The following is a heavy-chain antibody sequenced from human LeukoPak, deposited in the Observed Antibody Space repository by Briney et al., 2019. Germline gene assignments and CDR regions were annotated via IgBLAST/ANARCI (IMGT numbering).Heavy chain of an antibody. Sequence: SETLSLTCTVSGGSISSYYWSWIRQPPGKGLEWIGYIYYSGSTNYNPSLKSRVTISVDTSNNQFSLKLRSVTAADTAVYYCARARYGKGYCSSTSCRDGWFDPWGQGTLVTVSS. D-gene: IGHD2-2*01. J-gene: IGHJ5*02. CDR3: ARARYGKGYCSSTSCRDGWFDP. V-gene: IGHV4-59*12. CDR2: IYYSGST. CDR1: GGSISSYY.